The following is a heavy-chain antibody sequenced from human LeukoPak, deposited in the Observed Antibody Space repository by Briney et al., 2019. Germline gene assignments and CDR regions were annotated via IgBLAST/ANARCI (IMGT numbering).Heavy chain of an antibody. V-gene: IGHV4-4*09. J-gene: IGHJ3*02. CDR3: ARLLTAYDSSGFYLDAFDI. D-gene: IGHD3-22*01. Sequence: SETLSLTCTVSGDSISSCYWRWIRQPRGGGVEWIGYFYTSGSTNYNPSLKSRVTRSVDTSKNQFSLKLSSVTAADTAVYYCARLLTAYDSSGFYLDAFDIWGQGTMVTVSS. CDR1: GDSISSCY. CDR2: FYTSGST.